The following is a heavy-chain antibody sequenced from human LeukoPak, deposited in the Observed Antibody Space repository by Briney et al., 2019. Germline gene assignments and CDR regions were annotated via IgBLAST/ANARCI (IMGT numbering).Heavy chain of an antibody. CDR3: ARTSITMVRGVMAAWFDP. CDR2: IYTSGST. D-gene: IGHD3-10*01. CDR1: GGSIGSGSYY. J-gene: IGHJ5*02. Sequence: SETLSLTCTVSGGSIGSGSYYWSWIRQPAGKGLEWIGRIYTSGSTNYNPSLKSRVTISVDTSKNQFSLKLSSVTAADTAVYYCARTSITMVRGVMAAWFDPWGQGTLVTVSS. V-gene: IGHV4-61*02.